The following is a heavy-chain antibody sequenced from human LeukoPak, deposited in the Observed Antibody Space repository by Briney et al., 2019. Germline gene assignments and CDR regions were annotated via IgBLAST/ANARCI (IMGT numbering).Heavy chain of an antibody. Sequence: GRPLRLSCAASGFTFSSYAMHWVRQAPGRGLEWVAVISYDGSNKYYADSVEGRFTISRDNSKNTLYLQMNSLRAEDTAVYYCARDPSSSSYYYYYYMDVWGKGTTVTVSS. V-gene: IGHV3-30*01. CDR3: ARDPSSSSYYYYYYMDV. CDR2: ISYDGSNK. CDR1: GFTFSSYA. J-gene: IGHJ6*03. D-gene: IGHD6-6*01.